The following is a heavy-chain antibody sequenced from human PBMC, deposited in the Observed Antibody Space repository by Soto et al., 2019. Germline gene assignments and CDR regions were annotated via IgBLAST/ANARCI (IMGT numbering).Heavy chain of an antibody. D-gene: IGHD1-26*01. V-gene: IGHV3-66*01. CDR3: ARDRSGNDAFDV. CDR1: GFTVSSYY. J-gene: IGHJ3*01. CDR2: TYSSGST. Sequence: GGSLRLSCAASGFTVSSYYISWVRRAPGKGLEWVSITYSSGSTFYADSVEGRFTISRDSSKNILYLQMNSLRAEDTAVYYCARDRSGNDAFDVWGQGTKVTVSS.